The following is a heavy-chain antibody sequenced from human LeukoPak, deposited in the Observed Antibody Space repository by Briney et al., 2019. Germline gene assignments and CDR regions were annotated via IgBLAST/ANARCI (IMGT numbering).Heavy chain of an antibody. J-gene: IGHJ4*02. CDR3: ARGGYSYGYPSFDY. CDR1: GFTVSSNY. V-gene: IGHV3-53*01. D-gene: IGHD5-18*01. Sequence: PGGSLRLSCAASGFTVSSNYMSWVRQAPGKGLEWVPVIYSGGSTYYADSVKGRFTISRDNSKNTLYLQMNSLRAEDTAVYYCARGGYSYGYPSFDYWGQGTLVTVSS. CDR2: IYSGGST.